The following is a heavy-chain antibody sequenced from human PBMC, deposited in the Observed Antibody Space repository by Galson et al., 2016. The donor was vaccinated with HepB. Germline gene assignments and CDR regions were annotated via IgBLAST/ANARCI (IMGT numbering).Heavy chain of an antibody. CDR2: IWYEESNK. D-gene: IGHD1-26*01. J-gene: IGHJ4*02. CDR1: GFTFSSYG. Sequence: SLRLSCAASGFTFSSYGMHWVRQAPGKGLEWVAIIWYEESNKYYADSVKGRFTISRDNSKNTLYLQMNSLRAEDTAVYYCARDRWELWSHSFDYWGQGTLVTVSS. CDR3: ARDRWELWSHSFDY. V-gene: IGHV3-33*08.